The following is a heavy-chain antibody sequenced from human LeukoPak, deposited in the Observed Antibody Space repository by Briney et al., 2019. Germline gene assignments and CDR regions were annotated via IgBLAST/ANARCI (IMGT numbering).Heavy chain of an antibody. D-gene: IGHD3-22*01. V-gene: IGHV3-30*04. CDR3: ARDPVYYDSSGYLSGAYFDY. Sequence: GGSLRLSCAASGFTLSSYAMHWVRQAPGKGLEWVAVISYDGSNKYYADSVKGRFTISRDNSKNTLYLQMNSLRAEDTAVYYCARDPVYYDSSGYLSGAYFDYWGQGTLVTVSS. J-gene: IGHJ4*02. CDR2: ISYDGSNK. CDR1: GFTLSSYA.